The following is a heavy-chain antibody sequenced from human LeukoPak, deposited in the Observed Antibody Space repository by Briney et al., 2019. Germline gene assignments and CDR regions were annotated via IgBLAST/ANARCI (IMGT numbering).Heavy chain of an antibody. CDR3: ARDYYGSGTRGAFDI. Sequence: ASVKVSCKASGYTFTGYYMHWVRQAPGQGLEWMGWINPNSGGTNYAQKFQGWVTMTRDTSISTAYMGLSRLRSDDTAVYYCARDYYGSGTRGAFDIWGQGTMVTVSS. J-gene: IGHJ3*02. D-gene: IGHD3-10*01. CDR1: GYTFTGYY. V-gene: IGHV1-2*04. CDR2: INPNSGGT.